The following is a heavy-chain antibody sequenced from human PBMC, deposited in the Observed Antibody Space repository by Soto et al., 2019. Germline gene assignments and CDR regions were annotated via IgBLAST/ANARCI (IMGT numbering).Heavy chain of an antibody. CDR3: ARGRNRVYFAYYYGMDV. V-gene: IGHV4-34*01. CDR1: GGSFSGYY. Sequence: PSETLSLTCAVYGGSFSGYYWSWIRQPPGKGLEWIGEINHSGSTNYNPSLKSRVTISVDTSKNQFSLKLSSVTAADTAVYYCARGRNRVYFAYYYGMDVWGQGTTVTVSS. CDR2: INHSGST. J-gene: IGHJ6*02. D-gene: IGHD3-10*01.